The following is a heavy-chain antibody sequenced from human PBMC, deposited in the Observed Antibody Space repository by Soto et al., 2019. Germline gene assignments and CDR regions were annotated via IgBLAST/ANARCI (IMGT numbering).Heavy chain of an antibody. V-gene: IGHV3-23*01. Sequence: LRVSCEVSGFTFENYAMNWVRRAPGKGLEWVSSISNIGGQTYYADSVKGRFTISRDMSKKTVHLRMNNLRADDTGVYFCAKEMGGGGYDMFGVDISFDHWGQGTPVTVSS. J-gene: IGHJ4*02. CDR3: AKEMGGGGYDMFGVDISFDH. CDR2: ISNIGGQT. D-gene: IGHD3-9*01. CDR1: GFTFENYA.